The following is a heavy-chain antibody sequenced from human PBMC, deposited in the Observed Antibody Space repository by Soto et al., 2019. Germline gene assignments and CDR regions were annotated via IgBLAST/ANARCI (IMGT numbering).Heavy chain of an antibody. Sequence: KTSETLSLTCAVSGYSLSSGYYWGWIRQPPGKGLEWIGSIYRSGNTYYNPSLKRGVTISIDPSKNLFSLKMRSVTATDTAVYYCASEADYSSRHFDYWGQGILVTVSS. CDR1: GYSLSSGYY. CDR2: IYRSGNT. V-gene: IGHV4-38-2*01. D-gene: IGHD4-4*01. CDR3: ASEADYSSRHFDY. J-gene: IGHJ4*02.